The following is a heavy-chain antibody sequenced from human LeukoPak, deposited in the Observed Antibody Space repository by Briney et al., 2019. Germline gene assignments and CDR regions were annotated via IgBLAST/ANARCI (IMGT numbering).Heavy chain of an antibody. V-gene: IGHV3-74*01. CDR1: GFTFSSYW. Sequence: GGSLRLSCTASGFTFSSYWMHWVRQAPGKGLVWVSRINTDGSSTTYADSVRGRFTISRDNAKSTLYLQMNSLRAEDTAVYYCARAGYCSGTNCYLYFQHWGQGTLVTVSS. D-gene: IGHD2-2*03. CDR2: INTDGSST. CDR3: ARAGYCSGTNCYLYFQH. J-gene: IGHJ1*01.